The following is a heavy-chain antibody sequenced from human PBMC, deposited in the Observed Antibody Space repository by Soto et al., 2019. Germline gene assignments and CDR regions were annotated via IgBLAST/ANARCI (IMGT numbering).Heavy chain of an antibody. Sequence: QVQLVESGGGVVQPGRSLRLSCAASGLTFSTYGMHWVRQAPGKGLEWVAVISYDGSNKYYADSVKGRFTISRDNSKNTLYLQMNSLRAEDTAVYYCAKRGTYHDLWSVLGGMDVWGQGTTVTVSS. CDR3: AKRGTYHDLWSVLGGMDV. CDR2: ISYDGSNK. J-gene: IGHJ6*02. V-gene: IGHV3-30*18. CDR1: GLTFSTYG. D-gene: IGHD3-3*01.